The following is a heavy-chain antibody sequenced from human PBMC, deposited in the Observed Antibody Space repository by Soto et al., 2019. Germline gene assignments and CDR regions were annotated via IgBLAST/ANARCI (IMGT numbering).Heavy chain of an antibody. V-gene: IGHV3-15*01. CDR2: IKSKTDGGTT. CDR3: TTSGPPRPDFDY. D-gene: IGHD3-10*01. J-gene: IGHJ4*02. CDR1: GFTFSNAW. Sequence: GVSLRLSCAASGFTFSNAWMSWVRQAPGKGREWVGRIKSKTDGGTTDYAAPVKGRFTISRDDSKNTLYLQMNSLKTEDTAVYYCTTSGPPRPDFDYWGQGTLVTVSS.